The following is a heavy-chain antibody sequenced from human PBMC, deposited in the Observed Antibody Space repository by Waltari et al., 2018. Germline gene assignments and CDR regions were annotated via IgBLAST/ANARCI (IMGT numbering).Heavy chain of an antibody. V-gene: IGHV4-39*07. Sequence: QLQLQESGPGLVKPSETLSLTCTVSGGSISSSSYYWGWIRQPPGKGLEWIGSIYYSGSTYYNPSLKSRVTISVDTSKNQFSLKLSSVTAADTAVYYCARDLSYSSSFHRWFDPWGQGTLVIVSS. CDR1: GGSISSSSYY. CDR3: ARDLSYSSSFHRWFDP. D-gene: IGHD6-6*01. J-gene: IGHJ5*02. CDR2: IYYSGST.